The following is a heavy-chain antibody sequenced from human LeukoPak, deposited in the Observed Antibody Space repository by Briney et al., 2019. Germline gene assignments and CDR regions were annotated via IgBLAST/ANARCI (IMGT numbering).Heavy chain of an antibody. Sequence: ASVTVSCKASGYTFTGYYMHWVRQAPGQGLEWMGWINPNSGGTNYAQKFQGRVTMTRDTPISTAYMELSRLRSDDTAVYYCARVKTRIAAAGNPLSGFDPWGQGTLVTVSS. CDR3: ARVKTRIAAAGNPLSGFDP. J-gene: IGHJ5*02. CDR1: GYTFTGYY. CDR2: INPNSGGT. V-gene: IGHV1-2*02. D-gene: IGHD6-13*01.